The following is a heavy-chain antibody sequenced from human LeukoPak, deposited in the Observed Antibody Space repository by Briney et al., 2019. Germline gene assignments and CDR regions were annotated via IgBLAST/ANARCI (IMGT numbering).Heavy chain of an antibody. CDR1: GGTFSSYA. CDR2: IIPIFGTA. Sequence: GALVKVSCKASGGTFSSYAISWVRQAPGQGLEWMGGIIPIFGTANYAQKFQGRVTITTDESTSTAYMELSSLRSEDTAVYYCARGLRYGELLGNYWGQGTLVTVSS. CDR3: ARGLRYGELLGNY. V-gene: IGHV1-69*05. J-gene: IGHJ4*02. D-gene: IGHD1-26*01.